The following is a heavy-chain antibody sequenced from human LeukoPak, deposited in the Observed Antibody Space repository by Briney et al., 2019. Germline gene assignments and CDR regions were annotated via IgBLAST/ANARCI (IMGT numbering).Heavy chain of an antibody. CDR3: ARSNSYAFDY. CDR2: IRFDGSVK. Sequence: PGGSLRLSCAASGFTFSNSGMHWVRQAPGTGLEWVAFIRFDGSVKYYTDSVKGRFTISRDNSKNTLYLQVNSLRTEDTAVYYCARSNSYAFDYWGQGTLVTVSS. CDR1: GFTFSNSG. J-gene: IGHJ4*02. V-gene: IGHV3-30*02. D-gene: IGHD3-16*01.